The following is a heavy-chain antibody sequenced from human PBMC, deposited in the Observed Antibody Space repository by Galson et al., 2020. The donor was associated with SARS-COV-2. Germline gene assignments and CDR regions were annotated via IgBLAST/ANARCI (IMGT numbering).Heavy chain of an antibody. CDR1: GTSISSGSYS. CDR3: ARLHYGEYAPEAFDI. J-gene: IGHJ3*02. D-gene: IGHD4-17*01. V-gene: IGHV4-30-2*01. CDR2: ISHSGGT. Sequence: SEPLSLTCAVSGTSISSGSYSWNWIRQPPGKGLEWIGYISHSGGTYYNPSLKSRVTISGDRSKNQFSLRLSSVTAADTAVYYCARLHYGEYAPEAFDIWGPGTRVTVAS.